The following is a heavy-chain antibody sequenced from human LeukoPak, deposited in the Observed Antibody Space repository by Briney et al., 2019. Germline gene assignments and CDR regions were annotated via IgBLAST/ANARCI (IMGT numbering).Heavy chain of an antibody. V-gene: IGHV3-9*03. CDR3: ARHSAHSSTNDAFDI. CDR2: ISWNSGSI. Sequence: PGGSLRLSCAASGFTFDDYAMHWVRQAPGKGLEWVSGISWNSGSIGYADSVKGRFTISRDNAKNSLYLQMNSLRAEDMALYYCARHSAHSSTNDAFDIWGQGTMVTVSS. CDR1: GFTFDDYA. J-gene: IGHJ3*02. D-gene: IGHD6-13*01.